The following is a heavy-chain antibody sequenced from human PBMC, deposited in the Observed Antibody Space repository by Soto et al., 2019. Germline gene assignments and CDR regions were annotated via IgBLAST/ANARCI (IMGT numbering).Heavy chain of an antibody. D-gene: IGHD3-16*01. CDR1: GFTFSSYG. CDR3: ARDRGGGYYYGMDV. V-gene: IGHV3-33*01. Sequence: QVQLVESGGGVVQPGRSLRLSCAASGFTFSSYGMHWVRQAPGKGLEWVAVIWYDGSNKYYADSVKGRFTISRDNSKNTLYLQMNSLRAEDTAVYYCARDRGGGYYYGMDVWGQGTTVTVSS. CDR2: IWYDGSNK. J-gene: IGHJ6*02.